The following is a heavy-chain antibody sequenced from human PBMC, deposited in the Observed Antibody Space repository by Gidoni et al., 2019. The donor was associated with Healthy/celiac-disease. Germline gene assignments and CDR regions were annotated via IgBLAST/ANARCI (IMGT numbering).Heavy chain of an antibody. CDR3: AGGPCYSGTRLRNFDY. CDR2: INHSGSN. V-gene: IGHV4-34*02. Sequence: QVQLQEQGAELLKPSETLSLPSAVDGGSFRGYYWSGLRPPTGKGLEWIWEINHSGSNKYNPSLNRRVTISVDTSKNPFSLKLSSVTAADTAVYYCAGGPCYSGTRLRNFDYWGQGTLVTVSS. CDR1: GGSFRGYY. J-gene: IGHJ4*02. D-gene: IGHD5-12*01.